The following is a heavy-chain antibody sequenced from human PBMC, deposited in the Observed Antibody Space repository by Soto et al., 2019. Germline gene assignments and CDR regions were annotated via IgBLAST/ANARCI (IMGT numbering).Heavy chain of an antibody. D-gene: IGHD5-18*01. CDR3: AKDPETVDTAMAGFDY. CDR1: GFTFSSYG. J-gene: IGHJ4*02. V-gene: IGHV3-30*18. Sequence: GGSLRLSCAASGFTFSSYGMYWVRQAPGKGLEWVAVISYDGSNKYYADSVKGRFTISRDNSKNTLYLQMNSLRAEDTAVYYCAKDPETVDTAMAGFDYWGQGTLVTVSS. CDR2: ISYDGSNK.